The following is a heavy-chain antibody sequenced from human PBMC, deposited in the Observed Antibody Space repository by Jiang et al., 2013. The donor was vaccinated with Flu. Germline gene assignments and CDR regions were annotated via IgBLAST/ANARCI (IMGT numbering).Heavy chain of an antibody. CDR1: SGSISSSDHH. CDR3: AREHSSSSDY. V-gene: IGHV4-39*07. Sequence: GLVKPSETLSLTCTVSSGSISSSDHHWGWVRQPPGKGLEWIGSIYYSGKTYYKPSLRSRVTISIDTRKNQFFLKLSSVTAADTAVYYCAREHSSSSDYWGQGTLVTVSS. CDR2: IYYSGKT. D-gene: IGHD6-6*01. J-gene: IGHJ4*02.